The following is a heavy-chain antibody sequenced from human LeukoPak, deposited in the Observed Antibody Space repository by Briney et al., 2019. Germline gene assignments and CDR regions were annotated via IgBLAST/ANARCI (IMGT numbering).Heavy chain of an antibody. CDR2: INHSGST. Sequence: PSETLSLTCTVSGGSISSGSYYWSWIRQPAGKGLEWIGEINHSGSTNYNPSLKSRVTISVDTSKNQFSLKLSSVTAADTAVYYCARGATLGSSGWYYFDYWGQGTLVTVSS. J-gene: IGHJ4*02. CDR3: ARGATLGSSGWYYFDY. CDR1: GGSISSGSYY. D-gene: IGHD6-19*01. V-gene: IGHV4-61*10.